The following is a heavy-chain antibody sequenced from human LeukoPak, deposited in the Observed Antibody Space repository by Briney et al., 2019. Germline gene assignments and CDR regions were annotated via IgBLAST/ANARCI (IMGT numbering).Heavy chain of an antibody. CDR1: GGSFSGYY. J-gene: IGHJ5*02. D-gene: IGHD4-17*01. CDR2: INHSGST. CDR3: ARRYDYGDLKRLTRFDP. Sequence: PSETLSLTCAVHGGSFSGYYWSWIRQPPGKGLEWIGEINHSGSTNYNPSLKSRVTISVDTSKNQFSLKLSSVTAADTAVYYCARRYDYGDLKRLTRFDPWGQGTLVTVSS. V-gene: IGHV4-34*01.